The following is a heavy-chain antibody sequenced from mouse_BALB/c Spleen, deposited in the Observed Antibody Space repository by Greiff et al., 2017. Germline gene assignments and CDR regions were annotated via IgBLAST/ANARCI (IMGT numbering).Heavy chain of an antibody. J-gene: IGHJ4*01. Sequence: LQESGPELVKPGASVRISCKASGYTFTSYYIHWVKQRPGQGLEWIGWIYPGNVNTKYNEKFKGKATLTADKSSSTAYMQLSSLTSEDSAVYFCARSGLRLTAMDYWGQGTSVTVSS. D-gene: IGHD1-2*01. CDR1: GYTFTSYY. V-gene: IGHV1S56*01. CDR3: ARSGLRLTAMDY. CDR2: IYPGNVNT.